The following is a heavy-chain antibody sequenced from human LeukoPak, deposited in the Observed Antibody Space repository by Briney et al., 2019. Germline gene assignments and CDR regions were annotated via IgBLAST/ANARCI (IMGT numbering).Heavy chain of an antibody. V-gene: IGHV1-69*04. CDR2: IIPILGIA. Sequence: SVKVSCKASGGTFSSYAISWVRQAPGQGLEWMGRIIPILGIANYAQKFQGRVTITADKSTSTAYMELSSLRSEDTAVYYCAREEDEAAVTDYWGQGTLVTVSS. D-gene: IGHD4-17*01. CDR3: AREEDEAAVTDY. J-gene: IGHJ4*02. CDR1: GGTFSSYA.